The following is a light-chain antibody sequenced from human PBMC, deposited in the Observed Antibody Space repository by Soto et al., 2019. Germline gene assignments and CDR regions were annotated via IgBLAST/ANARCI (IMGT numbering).Light chain of an antibody. CDR2: GAS. Sequence: EILMTQSPDPLSVSPGESATLSCRASQRVYSNLAWYQQRPGQAPRLLIYGASTRATGVPARFSGRGSGTEFTLTISSLQSEDFAVYYCQQYTNWPPNTFGQGTRLEIK. CDR3: QQYTNWPPNT. V-gene: IGKV3-15*01. CDR1: QRVYSN. J-gene: IGKJ5*01.